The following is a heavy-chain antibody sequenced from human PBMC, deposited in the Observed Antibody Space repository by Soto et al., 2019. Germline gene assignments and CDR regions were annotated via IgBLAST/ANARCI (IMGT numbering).Heavy chain of an antibody. CDR3: VTETAYSIDY. D-gene: IGHD2-15*01. CDR2: ISSSGDRT. CDR1: GFTFSGYY. J-gene: IGHJ4*02. Sequence: QVQLVESGGGLVKPGGSLRLSCAASGFTFSGYYMSWIRQAPGKGLECISYISSSGDRTKYADSVKGRFTISRDNAKKSLYLQMNSLRAEYTAVYYCVTETAYSIDYWGQGTLVTVSS. V-gene: IGHV3-11*05.